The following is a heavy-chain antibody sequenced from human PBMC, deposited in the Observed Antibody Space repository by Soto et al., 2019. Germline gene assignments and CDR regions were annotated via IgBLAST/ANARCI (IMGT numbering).Heavy chain of an antibody. CDR3: AKDCRYPNIEGAGTRDH. J-gene: IGHJ4*02. V-gene: IGHV3-23*01. D-gene: IGHD6-13*01. Sequence: PGGSLRLSCAASGFTFRNYDMSWVRQAPGRGLEWVSGITDSGRSTDYADSVRGRFTISRDNSKNTLYLQMNSLRAEDTALYYCAKDCRYPNIEGAGTRDHWGQGTLVTVSS. CDR2: ITDSGRST. CDR1: GFTFRNYD.